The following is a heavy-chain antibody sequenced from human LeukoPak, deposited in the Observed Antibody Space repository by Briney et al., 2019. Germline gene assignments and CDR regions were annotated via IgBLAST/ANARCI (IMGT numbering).Heavy chain of an antibody. Sequence: GGSLTLSCAASGFTFSTYGMHWVRQAPGKGLEWVAVIWNDGSQKYFADSVKGRFTISRDNSKNTLYLQMNSLRPEDTAVYYCARDKGPYYLDQWGQGTLLTVSS. CDR1: GFTFSTYG. CDR3: ARDKGPYYLDQ. V-gene: IGHV3-33*01. J-gene: IGHJ4*02. CDR2: IWNDGSQK.